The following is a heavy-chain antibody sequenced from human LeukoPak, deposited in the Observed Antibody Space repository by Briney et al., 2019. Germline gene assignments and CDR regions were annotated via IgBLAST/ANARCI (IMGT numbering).Heavy chain of an antibody. J-gene: IGHJ5*02. CDR3: ARGYSSSWYINWFDP. D-gene: IGHD6-13*01. Sequence: SETLSLTCTVSGYSISSGYFWGWIRQPPGKGLEWLGSIYHSRSTYCNPSLKSRVTISVDTSKNQFSLKLTSATAADTAVYYCARGYSSSWYINWFDPWGQGTLVTVSS. CDR2: IYHSRST. V-gene: IGHV4-38-2*02. CDR1: GYSISSGYF.